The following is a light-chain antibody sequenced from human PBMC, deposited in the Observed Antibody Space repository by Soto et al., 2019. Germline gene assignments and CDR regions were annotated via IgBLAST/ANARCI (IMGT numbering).Light chain of an antibody. V-gene: IGKV3D-15*01. CDR1: QSVGSSY. Sequence: EVVLTPSPGTLSLSPVERATLSCRASQSVGSSYLAWYQQKPGQAPRLLIYGASTRATGIPDRFSGSGSGTEFTLTISSLQSEDFAVYYCQQYNNWPLTFGGGTKVDIK. CDR3: QQYNNWPLT. J-gene: IGKJ4*01. CDR2: GAS.